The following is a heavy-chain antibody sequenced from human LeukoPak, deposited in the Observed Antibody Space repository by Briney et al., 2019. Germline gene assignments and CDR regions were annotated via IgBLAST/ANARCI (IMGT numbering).Heavy chain of an antibody. CDR2: ISYDGSNK. D-gene: IGHD3-22*01. CDR1: GFTCSSYA. CDR3: AKAADYYDRSGYLGY. J-gene: IGHJ4*02. V-gene: IGHV3-30-3*01. Sequence: PGRSLRLSCAASGFTCSSYAMHWVRQAPGKGLEWVAVISYDGSNKYYADSVKGRFTISRDNSKNTLYLQMNSLRAEDTAVYYCAKAADYYDRSGYLGYWGQGTLVTVSS.